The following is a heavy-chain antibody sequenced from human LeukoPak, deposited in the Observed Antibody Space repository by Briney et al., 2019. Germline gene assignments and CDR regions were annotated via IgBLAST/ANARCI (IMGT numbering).Heavy chain of an antibody. Sequence: GGSLRLSCAASGFTFSSYSMNWVRQAPGKGLEWVSSISSSSSYIYYADSVKGRFTISRDNAKNSLYLQMNSLRAEDTAVYYCARDDILTGYGGYYYYMDVWGKGTTVTVSS. CDR1: GFTFSSYS. V-gene: IGHV3-21*01. J-gene: IGHJ6*03. D-gene: IGHD3-9*01. CDR3: ARDDILTGYGGYYYYMDV. CDR2: ISSSSSYI.